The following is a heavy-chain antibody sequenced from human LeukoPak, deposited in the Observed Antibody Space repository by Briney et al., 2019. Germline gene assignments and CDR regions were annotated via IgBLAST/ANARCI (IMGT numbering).Heavy chain of an antibody. CDR3: ARGVDTAMVTSYPIDY. D-gene: IGHD5-18*01. V-gene: IGHV4-59*12. J-gene: IGHJ4*02. Sequence: SETLSLTCTVSGGSISSYYWSWIRQPPGKGLEWIGYTYYSGSTNYNPSLKSRVTISVDTSKNQFSLKLSSVTAADTAVYYCARGVDTAMVTSYPIDYWGQGTLVTVSS. CDR2: TYYSGST. CDR1: GGSISSYY.